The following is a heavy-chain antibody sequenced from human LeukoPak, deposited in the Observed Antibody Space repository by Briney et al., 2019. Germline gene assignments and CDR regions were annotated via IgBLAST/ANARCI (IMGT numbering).Heavy chain of an antibody. CDR2: ISSSSTYI. D-gene: IGHD5-18*01. J-gene: IGHJ4*02. Sequence: GGSLRLSCAASGFTFSSYSMNWVRQAPGKGLEWVSCISSSSTYIYYADSVKGRFTISRDNAKNTLYLQMNSLRAEDTAVYYCARGLSWGGYSYGLDYWGQGTLVTVSS. CDR3: ARGLSWGGYSYGLDY. V-gene: IGHV3-21*01. CDR1: GFTFSSYS.